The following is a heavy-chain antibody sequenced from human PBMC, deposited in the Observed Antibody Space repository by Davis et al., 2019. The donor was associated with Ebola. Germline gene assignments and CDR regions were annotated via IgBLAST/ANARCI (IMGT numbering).Heavy chain of an antibody. Sequence: ASVKVSCKASGYTFTSYYMHWVRQAPGQGLEWMGIINPSGGGTGYAQKFQGRVTMTRNTSISTAYMELSSLRSEDTAVYYCAGSLHPYENYYYYYGMDVWGQGTTVTVSS. V-gene: IGHV1-46*01. CDR2: INPSGGGT. CDR3: AGSLHPYENYYYYYGMDV. J-gene: IGHJ6*02. CDR1: GYTFTSYY. D-gene: IGHD5-12*01.